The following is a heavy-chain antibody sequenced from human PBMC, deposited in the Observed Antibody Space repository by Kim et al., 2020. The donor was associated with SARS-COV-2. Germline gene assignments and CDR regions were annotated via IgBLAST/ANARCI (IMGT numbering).Heavy chain of an antibody. CDR1: GGSISSGGYY. V-gene: IGHV4-31*03. CDR2: IYYSGST. D-gene: IGHD5-18*01. CDR3: ARGEEGGYGYGLTLFDY. Sequence: SETLSLTCTVSGGSISSGGYYWSWIRQHPGKGLEWIGYIYYSGSTYYNPSLKSRVTISVDTSKNQFSLKLSSVTAADTAVYYCARGEEGGYGYGLTLFDYWGQGTLVTVSS. J-gene: IGHJ4*02.